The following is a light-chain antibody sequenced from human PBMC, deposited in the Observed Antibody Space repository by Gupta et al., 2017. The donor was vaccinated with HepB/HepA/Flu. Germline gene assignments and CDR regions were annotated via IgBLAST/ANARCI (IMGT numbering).Light chain of an antibody. CDR3: SSDTTSSTRV. V-gene: IGLV2-14*03. J-gene: IGLJ2*01. CDR1: SSDVGDYNS. CDR2: DVS. Sequence: QSALTQPASVSGSPGQSITISCTGTSSDVGDYNSVSWYQQHPGKAPKLIIYDVSNRPSGVSTRFSGSKSGNTASLTISGLQEEDEADYYCSSDTTSSTRVFGGGTKLTVL.